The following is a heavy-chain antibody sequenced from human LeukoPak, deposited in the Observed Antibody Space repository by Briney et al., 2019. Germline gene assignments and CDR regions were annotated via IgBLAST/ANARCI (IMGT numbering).Heavy chain of an antibody. Sequence: GASVTVSFKASGYTFTIYDINWVRQAPGQGLEWMGWMSPNSGNTGYAQKFQGRITMTSDTSISTAYMELSSLRSEDTAVYYCARYFEPLDYWGQGTLVTVSS. CDR2: MSPNSGNT. J-gene: IGHJ4*02. CDR3: ARYFEPLDY. CDR1: GYTFTIYD. D-gene: IGHD3-9*01. V-gene: IGHV1-8*01.